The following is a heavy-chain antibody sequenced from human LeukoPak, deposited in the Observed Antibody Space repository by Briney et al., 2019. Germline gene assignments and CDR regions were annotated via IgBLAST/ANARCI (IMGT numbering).Heavy chain of an antibody. V-gene: IGHV4-31*03. CDR2: IYYTGIT. J-gene: IGHJ4*02. CDR1: GGSISSGTHY. D-gene: IGHD3-16*01. CDR3: AASSGVTLGRF. Sequence: SETLSLTCTVSGGSISSGTHYYNWIRQHPGKGLEWIGYIYYTGITSYNPSLKSRVTMSVDTSMNQVSLKVTSLTAADTAVYYCAASSGVTLGRFWGQGTLVTVSS.